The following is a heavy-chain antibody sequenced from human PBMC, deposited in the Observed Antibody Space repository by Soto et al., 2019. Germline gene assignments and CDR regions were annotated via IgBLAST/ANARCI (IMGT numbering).Heavy chain of an antibody. V-gene: IGHV4-30-4*01. CDR2: IYYGWNT. CDR1: GGSISNGDYY. Sequence: QVQLPESGPGLVKPSETLSLTCNVFGGSISNGDYYWSWIRQPPGKGLQYIGYIYYGWNTNYNPSLTSRLTMSIDRSANHFSLTLTSVTAADTAVYYCARVSGHYYYGVDVWGQGTTVIVSS. J-gene: IGHJ6*02. CDR3: ARVSGHYYYGVDV.